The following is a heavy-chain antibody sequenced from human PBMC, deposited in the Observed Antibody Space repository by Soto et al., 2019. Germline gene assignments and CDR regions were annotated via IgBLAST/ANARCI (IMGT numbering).Heavy chain of an antibody. CDR2: INPNSGGT. CDR1: GYTFTGYD. D-gene: IGHD3-10*01. V-gene: IGHV1-2*04. CDR3: ARERGILWFGELTSYYYYYGMDV. Sequence: ASVKVSCKASGYTFTGYDMHWVRQAPGQGLEWMGWINPNSGGTNYAQKFQGWVTMTRDTSISTAYMELSRLRSDDTAVYYCARERGILWFGELTSYYYYYGMDVWGQGTTVTVSS. J-gene: IGHJ6*02.